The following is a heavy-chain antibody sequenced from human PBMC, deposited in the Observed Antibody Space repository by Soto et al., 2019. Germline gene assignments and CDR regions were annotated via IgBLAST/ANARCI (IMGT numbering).Heavy chain of an antibody. CDR3: AHRRGFWSGYYQYNWFDP. CDR2: IYWNDDK. Sequence: SGPTLVNPTQTLTLTCTFSGFSLSTSGVGVGWIRQPPGKALEWLALIYWNDDKRYSPSLKSRLTITKDTSKNQVVLTMTNMDPVDTATYYCAHRRGFWSGYYQYNWFDPWGQGTLVTVSS. D-gene: IGHD3-3*01. V-gene: IGHV2-5*01. J-gene: IGHJ5*02. CDR1: GFSLSTSGVG.